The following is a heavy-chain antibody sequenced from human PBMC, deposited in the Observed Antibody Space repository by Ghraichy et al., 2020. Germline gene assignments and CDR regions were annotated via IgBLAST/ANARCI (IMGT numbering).Heavy chain of an antibody. CDR1: GYTFTGYY. V-gene: IGHV1-2*02. Sequence: ASVKVSCKASGYTFTGYYMHWVRQAPGQGLEWMGWINPNSGGTNYAQKFQGRVTMTRDTSISTAYMELSRLRSDDTAVYYCARERLWFGELLPNGEFDYWGQGTLVTVSS. D-gene: IGHD3-10*01. CDR2: INPNSGGT. CDR3: ARERLWFGELLPNGEFDY. J-gene: IGHJ4*02.